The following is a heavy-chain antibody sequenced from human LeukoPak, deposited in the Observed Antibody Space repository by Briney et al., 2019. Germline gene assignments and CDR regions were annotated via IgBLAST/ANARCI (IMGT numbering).Heavy chain of an antibody. CDR1: GFTFTSYS. Sequence: GGSLRLSCAASGFTFTSYSMNWVRQAPGKGLEWVSCISSSSNYIYYADSVKGRFTISRDNSKNTLYLQMNSLRAEDTAVYYCARGDPGAYWGQGTLVTVSS. CDR3: ARGDPGAY. CDR2: ISSSSNYI. V-gene: IGHV3-21*04. J-gene: IGHJ4*02. D-gene: IGHD2-21*02.